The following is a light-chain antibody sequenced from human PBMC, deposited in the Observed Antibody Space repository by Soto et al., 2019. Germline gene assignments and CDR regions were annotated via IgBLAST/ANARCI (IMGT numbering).Light chain of an antibody. J-gene: IGLJ2*01. CDR1: SSDVGGYNY. CDR3: SSVGGSYYFVV. Sequence: QSALTQPPSASGSPGQSVTISCTGTSSDVGGYNYVSWYQQHPVKAPKLMIYDVTKRPSGVPDRFAGSKSGNTASLTVSGLQAEDEADYYCSSVGGSYYFVVFGGGTKVTVL. CDR2: DVT. V-gene: IGLV2-8*01.